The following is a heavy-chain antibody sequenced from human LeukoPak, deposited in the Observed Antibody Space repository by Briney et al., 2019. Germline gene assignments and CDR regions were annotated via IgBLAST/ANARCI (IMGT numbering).Heavy chain of an antibody. Sequence: PGGSLRLSCAASGFIFSDHNMSWVRLAPGKGLEWVSYISSGGSITHYADSVKGRFTISRDNAKNSVYMQMNSLRAEDTAVYYCAKDISTRVGTAHFDYWGQGTLVTVSS. CDR2: ISSGGSIT. V-gene: IGHV3-11*04. J-gene: IGHJ4*02. D-gene: IGHD1-1*01. CDR3: AKDISTRVGTAHFDY. CDR1: GFIFSDHN.